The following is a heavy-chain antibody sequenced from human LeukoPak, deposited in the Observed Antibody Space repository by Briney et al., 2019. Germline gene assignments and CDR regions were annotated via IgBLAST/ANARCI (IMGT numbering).Heavy chain of an antibody. J-gene: IGHJ4*02. D-gene: IGHD5-24*01. V-gene: IGHV4-39*07. CDR2: IYYSGST. CDR1: GGSISSSSYY. Sequence: SETLSLTCTVSGGSISSSSYYWGWIRQPPGKGLEWIGSIYYSGSTYYNPSLKSRVTISVDASKNQFSLKLSSVTAADTAVYYCARDPRWLQSQFFDYWGQGTLVTVSS. CDR3: ARDPRWLQSQFFDY.